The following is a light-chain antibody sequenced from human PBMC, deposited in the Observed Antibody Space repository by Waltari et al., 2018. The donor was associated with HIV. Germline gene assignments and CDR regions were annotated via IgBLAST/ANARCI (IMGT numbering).Light chain of an antibody. J-gene: IGLJ3*02. CDR3: VLYMGSGSCM. V-gene: IGLV8-61*01. Sequence: QTVVTQEPSFSVSPGGTVPLTCGLSSGSVSTSYSPSWYQQTPGQAPRTLIYSTNTRSSGVPDRFSGSILGNKAALTITGAQADDESDYYCVLYMGSGSCMFGGGTKLTVL. CDR2: STN. CDR1: SGSVSTSYS.